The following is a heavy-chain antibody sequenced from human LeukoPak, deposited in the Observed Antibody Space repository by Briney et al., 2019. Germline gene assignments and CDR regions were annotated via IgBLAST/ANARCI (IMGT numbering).Heavy chain of an antibody. CDR2: ISSSSSYI. J-gene: IGHJ4*02. D-gene: IGHD3-3*02. Sequence: RGSLRLSCAPSGFSFSSYSTNWVRPAPGEGLEWVSSISSSSSYIYYADSVKGRFTISRDNAKNSLYLQMNSLRAEDTAVYYCARGSMADYWGQGTLVTVSS. CDR3: ARGSMADY. V-gene: IGHV3-21*01. CDR1: GFSFSSYS.